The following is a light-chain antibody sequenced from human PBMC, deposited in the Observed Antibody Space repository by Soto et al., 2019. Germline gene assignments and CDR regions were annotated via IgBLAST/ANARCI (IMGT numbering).Light chain of an antibody. V-gene: IGKV1-5*01. Sequence: IQLTQSPSTLSSSVGDRVTLTCRASQSLNTRLAWYQQRPGKAPNLLIYDASTLESGVPSRFSGGGSGKEFTLTINNLQPDDIATYYCQQYNSYWTFGQGTKV. CDR1: QSLNTR. CDR2: DAS. J-gene: IGKJ1*01. CDR3: QQYNSYWT.